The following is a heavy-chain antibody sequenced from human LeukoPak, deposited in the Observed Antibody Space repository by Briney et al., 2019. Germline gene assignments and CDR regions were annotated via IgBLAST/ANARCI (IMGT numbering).Heavy chain of an antibody. Sequence: SETLSLTCTVSGGPISSYYWSWIRQPPGKGLEWIGYIYYSGSTNYNPSLKSRVTISVDTSKNQFSLKLSSVTAADTAVYYCARDLVEMATIALDYWGQGTLVTVSS. CDR2: IYYSGST. CDR3: ARDLVEMATIALDY. J-gene: IGHJ4*02. CDR1: GGPISSYY. D-gene: IGHD5-24*01. V-gene: IGHV4-59*12.